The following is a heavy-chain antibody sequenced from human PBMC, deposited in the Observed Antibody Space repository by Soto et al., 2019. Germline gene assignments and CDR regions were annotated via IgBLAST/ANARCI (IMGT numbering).Heavy chain of an antibody. V-gene: IGHV4-39*01. J-gene: IGHJ5*02. D-gene: IGHD6-13*01. CDR2: IYYSGST. Sequence: SETLSLTCTVSGGSISSRSYYWGWIRQPPGKGLEWIGSIYYSGSTYYNPSLKSRVTISVDTSKNQFSLKLSSVTAADTAVYYCERQPKQQLVPRWFDPCGQGTLVTVYS. CDR3: ERQPKQQLVPRWFDP. CDR1: GGSISSRSYY.